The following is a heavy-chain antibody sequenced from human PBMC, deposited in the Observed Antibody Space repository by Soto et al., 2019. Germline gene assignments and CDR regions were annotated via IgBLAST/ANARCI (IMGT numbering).Heavy chain of an antibody. V-gene: IGHV3-7*01. J-gene: IGHJ4*02. CDR3: ARGRGWLDDY. D-gene: IGHD6-19*01. Sequence: EVQLVESGGGLVQPGGSLRLSCAASGFSLSDYWMNWVRQAPGKGLEWVAIIKQDGSDRYYVDSVKGRFTISGDNAMNSLYLQMSSLRVEDTALYYCARGRGWLDDYWGQGTLVTVSS. CDR1: GFSLSDYW. CDR2: IKQDGSDR.